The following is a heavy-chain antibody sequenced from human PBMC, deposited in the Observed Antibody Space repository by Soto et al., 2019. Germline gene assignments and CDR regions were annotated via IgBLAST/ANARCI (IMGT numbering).Heavy chain of an antibody. V-gene: IGHV4-4*07. Sequence: SETLSLTCTVSGASISGYYWSWIRKSAGKGLEWIGRIYATGTTDYNPSLKSRVMMSVDTSKKQFSLRLRSVTVADTAVYYCVRDGTKTLRDWFDPWGQGISVTVSS. CDR3: VRDGTKTLRDWFDP. D-gene: IGHD1-1*01. CDR2: IYATGTT. CDR1: GASISGYY. J-gene: IGHJ5*02.